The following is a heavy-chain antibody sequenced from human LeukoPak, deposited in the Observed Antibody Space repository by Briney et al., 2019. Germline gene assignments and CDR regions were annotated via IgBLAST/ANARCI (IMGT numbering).Heavy chain of an antibody. CDR3: ARDRGGRTGLDD. CDR1: GITFSRSW. Sequence: GRSLRLSCAASGITFSRSWMSWVRQAPGKGLEWVAFIKEDGSEKYYVDSVKGRFTISRDNAENSLYLQMNSLRAEDTAVYCCARDRGGRTGLDDWGQGTLVTVSS. V-gene: IGHV3-7*04. CDR2: IKEDGSEK. D-gene: IGHD2-15*01. J-gene: IGHJ4*02.